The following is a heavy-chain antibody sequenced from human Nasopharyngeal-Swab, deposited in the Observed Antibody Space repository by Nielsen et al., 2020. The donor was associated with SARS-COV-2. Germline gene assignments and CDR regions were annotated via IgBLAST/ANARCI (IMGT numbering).Heavy chain of an antibody. Sequence: SQTLSLTCAVYGGSFSGYYWNWIRQAPGKGLEWIGEINHSGSTNYNPSLKSRVTISVDPSKNQFSLKLHSVTAADTAVYYCARGNLSIVVVPAAMRPRIAVAGMEDYWGQGTLVTVSS. V-gene: IGHV4-34*01. D-gene: IGHD2-2*01. CDR2: INHSGST. CDR1: GGSFSGYY. CDR3: ARGNLSIVVVPAAMRPRIAVAGMEDY. J-gene: IGHJ4*02.